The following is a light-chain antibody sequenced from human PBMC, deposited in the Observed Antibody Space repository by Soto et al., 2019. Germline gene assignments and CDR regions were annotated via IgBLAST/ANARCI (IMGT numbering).Light chain of an antibody. Sequence: EVILTQSPGTLSLSPGDRATLSCRASQSVSSYLAWYQQKPGQAPRLLIYDVSNRATGIPARFSGSGSGTDFTLTISSLEPEDFAVYFGQQRSEWPLCTFGQGIKLEIK. J-gene: IGKJ2*02. V-gene: IGKV3-11*01. CDR3: QQRSEWPLCT. CDR2: DVS. CDR1: QSVSSY.